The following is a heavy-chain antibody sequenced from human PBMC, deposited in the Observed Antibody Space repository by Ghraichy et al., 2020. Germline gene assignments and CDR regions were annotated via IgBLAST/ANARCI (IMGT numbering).Heavy chain of an antibody. J-gene: IGHJ4*02. D-gene: IGHD2-15*01. CDR2: VYYSGST. Sequence: SETLSLTCIVSDGSISTYYWTWIRQSPGKGLEWMGFVYYSGSTNYNPSLKSRVTISLDMSKSQFSLRLSSVTAADTAVYYCARAAGGDCSGGSCFSFDNWGQGTLVTVSS. CDR3: ARAAGGDCSGGSCFSFDN. V-gene: IGHV4-59*01. CDR1: DGSISTYY.